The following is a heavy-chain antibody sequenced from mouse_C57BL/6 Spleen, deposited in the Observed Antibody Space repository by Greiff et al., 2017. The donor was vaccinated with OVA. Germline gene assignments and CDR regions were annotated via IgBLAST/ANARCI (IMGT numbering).Heavy chain of an antibody. V-gene: IGHV3-6*01. CDR1: GYSITSGYY. D-gene: IGHD2-4*01. CDR2: ISYDGSN. J-gene: IGHJ4*01. CDR3: GGMITTDSFYAMDY. Sequence: EVQLQESGPGLVKPSQSLSLTCSVTGYSITSGYYWNWIRQFPGNKLEWMGYISYDGSNNYNPSLKNRISITRDTSKNQFFLKLNSVTTEDTATYYCGGMITTDSFYAMDYWGQGTSVTVSS.